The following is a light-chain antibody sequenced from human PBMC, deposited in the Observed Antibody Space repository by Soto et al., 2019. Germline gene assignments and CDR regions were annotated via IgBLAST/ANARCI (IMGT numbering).Light chain of an antibody. V-gene: IGLV1-44*01. J-gene: IGLJ1*01. CDR1: NANIGNNK. CDR3: GSWDSSLSAYV. Sequence: QSVLTQPPSASTTPGQKVTISCSGSNANIGNNKVNWYQQLPGTAPKLLIYSSNQRPSGVPDRFSGSKAGTSASLAISGLRSEDEANYYCGSWDSSLSAYVFGTGTKVTVL. CDR2: SSN.